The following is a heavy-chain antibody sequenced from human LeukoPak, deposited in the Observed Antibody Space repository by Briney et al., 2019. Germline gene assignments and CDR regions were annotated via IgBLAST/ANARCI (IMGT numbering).Heavy chain of an antibody. J-gene: IGHJ4*02. V-gene: IGHV1-24*01. CDR2: FDPEDGET. Sequence: ASVKVSCKVSGYTLTELSMHWVRQAPGKGLEWMGGFDPEDGETIYAQKFQGRVTMTEDTSTDTAYMELSSLRSEDTAVYYCATGLAISXWPSLDYWGQGTLVTVSS. CDR1: GYTLTELS. D-gene: IGHD6-13*01. CDR3: ATGLAISXWPSLDY.